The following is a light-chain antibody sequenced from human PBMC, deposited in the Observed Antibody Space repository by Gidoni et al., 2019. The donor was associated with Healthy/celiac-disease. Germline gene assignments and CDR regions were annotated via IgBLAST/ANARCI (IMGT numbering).Light chain of an antibody. Sequence: DIQMTQSPSSLSASVGDRVTITCRASQSISSYLNWYQQKPGKAPKLLIYAASSVQSGVPSRFSGSGSGTDFTLTISSLQPEDFATYYCQQSYSTPYTFGQXTKLEIK. CDR2: AAS. J-gene: IGKJ2*01. CDR1: QSISSY. V-gene: IGKV1-39*01. CDR3: QQSYSTPYT.